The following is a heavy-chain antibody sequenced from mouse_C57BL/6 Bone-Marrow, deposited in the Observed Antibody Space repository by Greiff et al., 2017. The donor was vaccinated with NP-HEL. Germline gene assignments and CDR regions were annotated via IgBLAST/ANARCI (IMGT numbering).Heavy chain of an antibody. Sequence: DVQLVESEGGLVQPGSSMKLSCTASGFTFSDYYMAWVRQVPEKGLEWVANINYDGSSTYYLDSLKSRFIISRDNAKNILYLQMSSLKSEDTATYYCARETLSSYVDWYFDVWGTGTTVTVSS. CDR1: GFTFSDYY. J-gene: IGHJ1*03. CDR3: ARETLSSYVDWYFDV. V-gene: IGHV5-16*01. CDR2: INYDGSST. D-gene: IGHD1-1*01.